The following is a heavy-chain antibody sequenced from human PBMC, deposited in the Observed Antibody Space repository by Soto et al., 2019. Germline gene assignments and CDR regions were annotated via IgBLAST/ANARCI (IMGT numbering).Heavy chain of an antibody. CDR2: IYYSGST. Sequence: SETLSLTCTVSGGSISSGGYYWSWIRQHPGKGLEWIGYIYYSGSTYYNPSLKSRVTISVDTSKNQFSLKLSSVTAAVTAVYYCARVGIAARPHYFDYWRQGTLVTVSS. J-gene: IGHJ4*02. CDR1: GGSISSGGYY. V-gene: IGHV4-31*03. CDR3: ARVGIAARPHYFDY. D-gene: IGHD6-6*01.